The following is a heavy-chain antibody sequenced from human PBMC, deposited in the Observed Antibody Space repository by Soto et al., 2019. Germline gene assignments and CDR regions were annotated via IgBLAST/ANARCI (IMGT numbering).Heavy chain of an antibody. CDR2: IYYRGNT. CDR1: GDSINNGGYY. D-gene: IGHD4-17*01. CDR3: ARVSEDGHHVKPFDA. J-gene: IGHJ4*02. Sequence: PSETLSLTCTVSGDSINNGGYYWSWVRQYPGKGLEWIGYIYYRGNTYYNPSLKIRVNISLDTPKKQFSLKLTSVTAAHTAVYYCARVSEDGHHVKPFDAWYQGTLVTVFS. V-gene: IGHV4-31*03.